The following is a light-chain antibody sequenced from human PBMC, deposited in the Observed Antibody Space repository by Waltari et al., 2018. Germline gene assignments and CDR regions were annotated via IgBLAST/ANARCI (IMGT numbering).Light chain of an antibody. CDR3: QAWDSITDVV. V-gene: IGLV3-1*01. CDR2: QDS. CDR1: RLAAKY. Sequence: YELTQPPSVSVSPGQTASITCSGDRLAAKYVCWYQQKTGQSPVLVMHQDSRRPSGIPERFTGSSSGTTATLTISGTQAMDEADYYCQAWDSITDVVFGGGTRLTVL. J-gene: IGLJ2*01.